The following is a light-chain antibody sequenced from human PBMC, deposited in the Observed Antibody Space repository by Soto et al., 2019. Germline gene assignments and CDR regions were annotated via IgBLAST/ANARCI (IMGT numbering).Light chain of an antibody. CDR2: SSY. Sequence: QSILTQPPSASGTPGQSVTISCSGSSSNIGTNSVYWYQQLPGAAPKLLIYSSYRRTSGVPDRFSASKSGTSASLAISGLRSEDEADYYCAAWDDSLSGPGVFGGGTKVTVL. CDR1: SSNIGTNS. V-gene: IGLV1-47*02. CDR3: AAWDDSLSGPGV. J-gene: IGLJ2*01.